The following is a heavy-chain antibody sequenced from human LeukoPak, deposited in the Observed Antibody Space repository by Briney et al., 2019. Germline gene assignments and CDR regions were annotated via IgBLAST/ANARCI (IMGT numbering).Heavy chain of an antibody. Sequence: GGSLRLSCAASGFTFSSYSMNWVRQAPGKGLEWVSSIRSSSSYIYYADSVKGRFTVSRDNAKKSLYLQMNSLRGEDTAVYYCARVFSESLGLSTPPLDYWGQGTLVTVSS. CDR2: IRSSSSYI. V-gene: IGHV3-21*01. CDR1: GFTFSSYS. J-gene: IGHJ4*02. D-gene: IGHD3-16*02. CDR3: ARVFSESLGLSTPPLDY.